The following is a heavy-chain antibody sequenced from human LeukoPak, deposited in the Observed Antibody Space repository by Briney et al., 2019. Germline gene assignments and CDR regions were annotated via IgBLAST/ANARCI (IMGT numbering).Heavy chain of an antibody. CDR3: ACSGPYSNGGVMTDY. CDR1: GLIVSSNY. Sequence: GGSLRLSCAASGLIVSSNYMNWVRQAPGKGLEWVSIIYRDGNTNYADSVKGRFTISRDNSKNTLSLQMNSLRAEDTAVYYCACSGPYSNGGVMTDYWVQGTLVTDSS. J-gene: IGHJ4*02. D-gene: IGHD6-19*01. V-gene: IGHV3-66*01. CDR2: IYRDGNT.